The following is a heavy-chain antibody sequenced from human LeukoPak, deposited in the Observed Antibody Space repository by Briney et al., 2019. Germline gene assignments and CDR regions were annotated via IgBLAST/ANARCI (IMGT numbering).Heavy chain of an antibody. CDR2: INHSGST. V-gene: IGHV4-34*01. CDR3: ARGMEMATIWEPNFDY. D-gene: IGHD5-24*01. Sequence: SETLSLACAVYGGSFSGYYWSWIRQPPGKGLEWIGEINHSGSTNYNPSLKSRVTISVDTSKNQFSLKLSSVTAAHTAAYYCARGMEMATIWEPNFDYWGQGTLDTVSS. J-gene: IGHJ4*02. CDR1: GGSFSGYY.